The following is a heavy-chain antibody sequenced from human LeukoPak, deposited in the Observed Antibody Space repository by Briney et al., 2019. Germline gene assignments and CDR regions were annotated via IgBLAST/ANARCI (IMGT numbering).Heavy chain of an antibody. Sequence: ASVKVSCKASGYSFTGHYMHWVRQAPGQGLEWMGWVNPKSGGTNYAQKFQGRVTMTRDTSISTAYMDMSSLRSDDTAVYYCARNLWFGESSDAFDMWGQGTMVTVSS. V-gene: IGHV1-2*02. J-gene: IGHJ3*02. CDR3: ARNLWFGESSDAFDM. CDR2: VNPKSGGT. D-gene: IGHD3-10*01. CDR1: GYSFTGHY.